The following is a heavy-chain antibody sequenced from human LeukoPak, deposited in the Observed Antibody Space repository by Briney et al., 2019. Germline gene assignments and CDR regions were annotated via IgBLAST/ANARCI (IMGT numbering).Heavy chain of an antibody. J-gene: IGHJ5*02. V-gene: IGHV3-9*01. Sequence: GGSLRLSCAASGFTFDDYAMHWVRQAPGKGLEWVSGISWNSGSIGYADSVKGRFTISRDNAKNSLYLQMNSLRAEDTAVYYCARDKGDIVVVPAVRGFDPWGQGTLVTVSS. CDR3: ARDKGDIVVVPAVRGFDP. CDR2: ISWNSGSI. CDR1: GFTFDDYA. D-gene: IGHD2-2*01.